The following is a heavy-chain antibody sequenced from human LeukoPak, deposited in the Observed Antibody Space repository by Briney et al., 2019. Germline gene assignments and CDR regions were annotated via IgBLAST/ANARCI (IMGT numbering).Heavy chain of an antibody. D-gene: IGHD3-10*01. CDR1: GYTFTSYS. Sequence: ASVKVSCKASGYTFTSYSMHWVRQAPGQGLEWMGIINPSGGSTSYAQKFQGRVTMTRDTSTSTAYMELRSLRSDDTAVYYCARDLYYYGSGSSAFDYWGQGTLVTVSS. J-gene: IGHJ4*02. CDR2: INPSGGST. V-gene: IGHV1-46*01. CDR3: ARDLYYYGSGSSAFDY.